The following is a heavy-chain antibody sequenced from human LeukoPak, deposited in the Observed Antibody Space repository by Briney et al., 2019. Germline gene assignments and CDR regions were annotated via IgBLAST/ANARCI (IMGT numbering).Heavy chain of an antibody. CDR3: AKDTRLDYSSGYY. V-gene: IGHV3-23*03. CDR1: GFTFSSYA. CDR2: IYSGGNT. Sequence: GGSLRLSCAASGFTFSSYAMSWVRQAPGKGLEWVSVIYSGGNTYYADSVKGRFTISRDNSKNTLYLQINSLRAEDTAVYYCAKDTRLDYSSGYYWGQGTLVTVSS. D-gene: IGHD6-19*01. J-gene: IGHJ4*02.